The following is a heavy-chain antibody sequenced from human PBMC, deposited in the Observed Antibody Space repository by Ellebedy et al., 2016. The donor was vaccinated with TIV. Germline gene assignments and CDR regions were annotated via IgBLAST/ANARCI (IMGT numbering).Heavy chain of an antibody. D-gene: IGHD3-10*01. V-gene: IGHV3-23*01. CDR3: ARRGRGPVGFDY. J-gene: IGHJ4*02. CDR2: ISSDGGLI. Sequence: GGSLRLSXEVFGFTFDSYSMHWVRQAPGKGLQWVSAISSDGGLIFYADSVKGRFTISRDNSKDTLYLQMNSLSAEDTAVYYCARRGRGPVGFDYWGQGTLVTVSS. CDR1: GFTFDSYS.